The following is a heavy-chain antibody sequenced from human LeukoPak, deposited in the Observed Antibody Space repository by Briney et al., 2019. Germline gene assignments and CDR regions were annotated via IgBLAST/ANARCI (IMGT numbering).Heavy chain of an antibody. Sequence: GGSLRLSCTASGFTVSSNYMSWVRQAPGKGLEWLSVIYSGGNTYYADSVKGRFTISRDNSKNTVYLQMNSLRAEDTAVYYCAKGGVDPHPIYWGRGTLDTVSS. D-gene: IGHD5-12*01. CDR1: GFTVSSNY. J-gene: IGHJ4*02. V-gene: IGHV3-53*01. CDR2: IYSGGNT. CDR3: AKGGVDPHPIY.